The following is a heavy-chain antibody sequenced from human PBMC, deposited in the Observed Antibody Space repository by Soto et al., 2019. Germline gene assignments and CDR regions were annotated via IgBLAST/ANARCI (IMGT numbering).Heavy chain of an antibody. V-gene: IGHV3-48*03. J-gene: IGHJ6*02. CDR2: ISSSGSTI. CDR3: ARDSSLRGMDV. Sequence: GGSLRLSCAASGFTFSSYEMNWVRQAPGKGLEWVSYISSSGSTIYYADSVKGRFTISRDNAKNSLYLQMNSLRAEDTAVYYCARDSSLRGMDVWDQGTTVTVSS. D-gene: IGHD6-6*01. CDR1: GFTFSSYE.